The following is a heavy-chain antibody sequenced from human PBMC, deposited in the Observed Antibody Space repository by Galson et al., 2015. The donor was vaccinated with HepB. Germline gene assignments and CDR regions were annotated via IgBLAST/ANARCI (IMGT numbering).Heavy chain of an antibody. CDR2: ISSSSSTI. CDR1: GFTFSSYS. Sequence: SLRFSCAASGFTFSSYSMNWVRQAPGKGLEWVSYISSSSSTIYYADSVKGRFTISRDNAKNSLYLQMNSLRDEDTAVCYCARDQIDGPAMVPWGQGTLVTVSS. CDR3: ARDQIDGPAMVP. J-gene: IGHJ5*02. D-gene: IGHD5-18*01. V-gene: IGHV3-48*02.